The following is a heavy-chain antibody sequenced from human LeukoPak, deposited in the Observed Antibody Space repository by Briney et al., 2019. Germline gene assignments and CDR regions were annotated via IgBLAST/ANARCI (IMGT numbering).Heavy chain of an antibody. CDR2: IYSGGST. J-gene: IGHJ4*02. V-gene: IGHV3-53*01. CDR1: GFSVNSNY. D-gene: IGHD3-22*01. Sequence: GGSLRLSCAASGFSVNSNYMSWVRQAPGKGLEWVSVIYSGGSTYYADSVKGRFTISRDNSKNTLYLQMNSLRAEDTAVYYCARTPPYDSSGYHSSGYFDYWGQGTLVTVSS. CDR3: ARTPPYDSSGYHSSGYFDY.